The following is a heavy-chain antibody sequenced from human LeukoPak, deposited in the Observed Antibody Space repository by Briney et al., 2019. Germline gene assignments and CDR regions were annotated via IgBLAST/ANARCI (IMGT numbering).Heavy chain of an antibody. V-gene: IGHV3-33*01. CDR3: ARDQRGFSYSKYYFDY. J-gene: IGHJ4*02. CDR1: GFSFSSYG. D-gene: IGHD5-18*01. CDR2: IWYDGTNK. Sequence: GGSLRLSCAASGFSFSSYGMHWVRQAPGKGLEWVAVIWYDGTNKYYADSVKGRFTISRDNSKNTLYLQMNRLRAEDTAVYYCARDQRGFSYSKYYFDYWGQGTLVTVSS.